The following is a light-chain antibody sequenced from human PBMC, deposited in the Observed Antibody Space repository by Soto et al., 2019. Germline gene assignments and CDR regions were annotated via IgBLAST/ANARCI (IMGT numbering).Light chain of an antibody. V-gene: IGLV2-14*01. J-gene: IGLJ1*01. CDR1: SSDIGGYNY. CDR2: VVS. CDR3: SSYRSGGIFV. Sequence: QSVLAQPTSVSGSPGQSIAISCTGTSSDIGGYNYVSWHQQHPGKAPKVLISVVSNRPSGVSDRFSGSKSGNTAYLTISGLQPEDEADYYCSSYRSGGIFVFASGTKVTVL.